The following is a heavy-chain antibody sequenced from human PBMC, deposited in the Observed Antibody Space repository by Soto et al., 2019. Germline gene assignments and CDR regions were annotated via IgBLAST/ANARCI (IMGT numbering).Heavy chain of an antibody. J-gene: IGHJ4*02. D-gene: IGHD3-22*01. CDR2: IKEDGSDK. V-gene: IGHV3-7*01. CDR3: ARETWLRLEY. CDR1: GFDFSRDW. Sequence: EVQLVESGGGLVQPGGSLRLSCAASGFDFSRDWMTGVRQAPGKGLEWVAKIKEDGSDKYYVDSVEGRFTVSRDNAKTSLYLQRNSLRVEDTAVYYCARETWLRLEYWGQGTLVTVSS.